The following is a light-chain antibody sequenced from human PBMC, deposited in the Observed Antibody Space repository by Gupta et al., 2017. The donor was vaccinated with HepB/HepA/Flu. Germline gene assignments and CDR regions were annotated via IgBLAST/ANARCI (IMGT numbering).Light chain of an antibody. CDR1: QSLLHSNGYNY. CDR3: MQALQSPYT. Sequence: DLVMTQSPLSLPVTPGEPASISCRSSQSLLHSNGYNYLDWYLQKPGQSPHLLIYLGSNRASGVPDRFSGSGSGTDFTLKISRVEDEDVGIYYCMQALQSPYTFGQGTKLEIQ. CDR2: LGS. J-gene: IGKJ2*01. V-gene: IGKV2-28*01.